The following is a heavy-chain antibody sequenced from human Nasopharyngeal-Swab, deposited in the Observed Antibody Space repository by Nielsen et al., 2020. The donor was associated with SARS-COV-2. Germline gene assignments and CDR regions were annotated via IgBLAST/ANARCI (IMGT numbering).Heavy chain of an antibody. D-gene: IGHD6-19*01. V-gene: IGHV1-69*01. Sequence: KVSCKASGGTFSSYAISWVRQAPGQGLEWMGGIIPIFGTANYAQKFQGRVTITADESTSTAYMELSSLRSEDTAVYYCARSSGWYVTLDYWGQGTLVTVSS. CDR1: GGTFSSYA. J-gene: IGHJ4*02. CDR2: IIPIFGTA. CDR3: ARSSGWYVTLDY.